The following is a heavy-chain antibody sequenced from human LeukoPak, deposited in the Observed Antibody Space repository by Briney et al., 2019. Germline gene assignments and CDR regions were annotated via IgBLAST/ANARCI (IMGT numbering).Heavy chain of an antibody. CDR2: INHSGST. CDR1: GGSFSGYY. D-gene: IGHD2-2*01. V-gene: IGHV4-34*01. CDR3: ARGGWEHMHQLRAPTSNWFDS. Sequence: PSETLSLTCAVYGGSFSGYYWSWIRQPPGKGLEWIGEINHSGSTNYNPSLKSRVTISVDTSKNQFSLKLSSVTAADTAVYYCARGGWEHMHQLRAPTSNWFDSWGQGTLVTVSS. J-gene: IGHJ5*01.